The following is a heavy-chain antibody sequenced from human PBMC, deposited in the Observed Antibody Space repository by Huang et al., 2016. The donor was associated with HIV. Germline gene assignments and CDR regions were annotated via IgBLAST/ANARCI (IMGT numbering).Heavy chain of an antibody. V-gene: IGHV4-59*02. CDR1: GDSVSSHY. D-gene: IGHD6-19*01. Sequence: QVRLQESGPGLVKPSETLSLSCTVSGDSVSSHYWGWVRHPPGKGLEWIGTVYDSGTTKYNPRLKSRITISVDTSKNGFSLNITCVSAADTAMYFCVRDQGRLAVGGIDNWFDPWGQGALVTVSS. J-gene: IGHJ5*02. CDR2: VYDSGTT. CDR3: VRDQGRLAVGGIDNWFDP.